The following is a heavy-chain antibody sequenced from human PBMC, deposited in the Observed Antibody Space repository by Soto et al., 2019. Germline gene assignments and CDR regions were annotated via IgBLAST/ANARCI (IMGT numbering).Heavy chain of an antibody. J-gene: IGHJ6*02. CDR2: ISFDGTKK. CDR3: AREEDYGYRYINYGLDV. Sequence: QAQLVESGGGVVQPGRSLRLSCAASGFTFNIYALHWVRQAPGKGLEWVAVISFDGTKKYYSDSVKGRFTISRDNLKNTLYLQMNYLRVEYAALYFCAREEDYGYRYINYGLDVWGQGTTVTVSS. V-gene: IGHV3-30-3*01. D-gene: IGHD4-17*01. CDR1: GFTFNIYA.